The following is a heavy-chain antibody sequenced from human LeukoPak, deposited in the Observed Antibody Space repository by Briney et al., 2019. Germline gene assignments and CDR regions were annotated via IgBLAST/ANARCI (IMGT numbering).Heavy chain of an antibody. D-gene: IGHD4-17*01. CDR3: ARDPDYGDYVRFWPDTYYYYGMDV. J-gene: IGHJ6*02. CDR2: INHSGST. V-gene: IGHV4-34*01. Sequence: PSETLSLTCAVYGGSFSGYYWSWIRQPPGKGLEWSGEINHSGSTNYNPSLKSRVTISVDTSKNQFSLKLSSVTAADTAVYYCARDPDYGDYVRFWPDTYYYYGMDVWGQGTTLSVS. CDR1: GGSFSGYY.